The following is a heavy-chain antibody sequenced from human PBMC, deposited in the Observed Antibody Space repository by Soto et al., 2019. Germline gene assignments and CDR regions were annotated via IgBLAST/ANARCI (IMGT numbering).Heavy chain of an antibody. CDR2: INAANGDT. Sequence: VASVKVSCKASGYTFTSYGIHWVRQAPGQRLEWMGWINAANGDTKYSPKFQGRVTITRDTSASTAYMELSSLRSEDTAVYYCVRRHVSATGIDWFDPWGQGSVVTVSS. V-gene: IGHV1-3*01. CDR3: VRRHVSATGIDWFDP. CDR1: GYTFTSYG. J-gene: IGHJ5*02. D-gene: IGHD6-13*01.